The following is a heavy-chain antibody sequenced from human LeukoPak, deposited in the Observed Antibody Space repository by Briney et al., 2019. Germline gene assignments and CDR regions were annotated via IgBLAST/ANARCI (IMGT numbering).Heavy chain of an antibody. CDR2: VSASGFT. CDR3: AKESNYYGSGSSIDY. D-gene: IGHD3-10*01. J-gene: IGHJ4*02. V-gene: IGHV3-23*01. Sequence: PGGSLRLSCVASGFSAFGLSSYAMSWVRQAPGKGLEWVSVVSASGFTSYADSVKGRFTISRDNSKNTLYLQMNSLRAEDTAVYYCAKESNYYGSGSSIDYWGQGTLVTVSS. CDR1: GFSAFGLSSYA.